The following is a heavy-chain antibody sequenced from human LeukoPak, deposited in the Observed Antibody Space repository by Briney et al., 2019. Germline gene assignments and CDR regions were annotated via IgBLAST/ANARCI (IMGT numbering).Heavy chain of an antibody. CDR1: GFTFSSYA. J-gene: IGHJ4*02. Sequence: GGSLRLSCAASGFTFSSYAMSWVRQAPGKGLEWVSVISGSGGSTYYADSVKGRFTISRDNSKNTLFLQMNSLRAEDTAVYYCAKTRGYYYDSSGFADYWGPGTLVTVSS. V-gene: IGHV3-23*01. CDR2: ISGSGGST. D-gene: IGHD3-22*01. CDR3: AKTRGYYYDSSGFADY.